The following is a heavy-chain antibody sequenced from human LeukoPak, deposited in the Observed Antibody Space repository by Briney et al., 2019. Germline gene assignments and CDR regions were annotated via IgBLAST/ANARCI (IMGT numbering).Heavy chain of an antibody. D-gene: IGHD3-10*01. V-gene: IGHV4-39*01. CDR2: IYYSGST. Sequence: PSETLSLTCTVSGVSISSSNSYWGWIRQPPGKGLEWIGSIYYSGSTYYNPSLKSRVTISVDTSKNQFSLKLSSVTAADTAVYYCARQGHYYYGSGSYWEPNWFDPWGQGTLVTVSS. J-gene: IGHJ5*02. CDR1: GVSISSSNSY. CDR3: ARQGHYYYGSGSYWEPNWFDP.